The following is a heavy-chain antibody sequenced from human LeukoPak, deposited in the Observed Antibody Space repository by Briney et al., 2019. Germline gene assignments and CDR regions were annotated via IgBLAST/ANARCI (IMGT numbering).Heavy chain of an antibody. J-gene: IGHJ4*02. D-gene: IGHD2-2*01. CDR2: INPNSGGT. CDR3: ARGGLEDIVVVPAAPDY. V-gene: IGHV1-2*02. Sequence: PLASVKVSCKASGYTFTGYYMHWVRQAPGQGLEWMGWINPNSGGTNYAQKFQGRVTMTRDTSISTAYMELSRLRSDDTAVYYCARGGLEDIVVVPAAPDYWGQGTLVTVS. CDR1: GYTFTGYY.